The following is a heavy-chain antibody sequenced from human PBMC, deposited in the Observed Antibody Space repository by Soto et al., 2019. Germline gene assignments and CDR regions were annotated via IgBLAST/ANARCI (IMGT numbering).Heavy chain of an antibody. CDR1: GGSISSYY. D-gene: IGHD3-3*01. V-gene: IGHV4-59*01. J-gene: IGHJ4*02. CDR2: IYYSGST. CDR3: ARALGDFWSGYYIFDY. Sequence: SETLSLTCTVSGGSISSYYWSWIRQPPGKGLEWIGYIYYSGSTNYNPSLKSRVTISVDTSKNQFSLKLSSVTAADTALYYCARALGDFWSGYYIFDYWGQGTLVTVSS.